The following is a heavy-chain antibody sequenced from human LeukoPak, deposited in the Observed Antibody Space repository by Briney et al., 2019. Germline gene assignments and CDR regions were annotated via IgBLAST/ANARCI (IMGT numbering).Heavy chain of an antibody. D-gene: IGHD6-6*01. CDR3: ARGFKLAS. V-gene: IGHV3-7*05. CDR1: GFTFSSYA. CDR2: IKQDGSEK. J-gene: IGHJ4*02. Sequence: PGGPLRLSCAASGFTFSSYAMTWVRQAPGKGLEWVANIKQDGSEKHYVDSVKGRFTISRDNAKNSLFLQMNSLRAEDTAVFYCARGFKLASWGQGTLGTVSS.